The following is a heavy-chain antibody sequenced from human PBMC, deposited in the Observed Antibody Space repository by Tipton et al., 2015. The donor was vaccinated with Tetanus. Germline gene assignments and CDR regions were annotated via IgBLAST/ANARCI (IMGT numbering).Heavy chain of an antibody. Sequence: TLSLTCTVSGGSVSSGSYFWSWIRQPPGKGLQWIGYIYYSGTTNYNPSLKSRVTISVDTSKNQFSLKLSSVTAADTAVYYCARRDILADYPHDHWGQGTLVTVSS. J-gene: IGHJ5*02. D-gene: IGHD3-9*01. V-gene: IGHV4-61*01. CDR3: ARRDILADYPHDH. CDR2: IYYSGTT. CDR1: GGSVSSGSYF.